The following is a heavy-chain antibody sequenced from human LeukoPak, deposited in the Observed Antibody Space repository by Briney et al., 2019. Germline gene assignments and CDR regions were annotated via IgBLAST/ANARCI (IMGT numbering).Heavy chain of an antibody. Sequence: GGSLRLSCAVSGFIFSSYAMHWVRQAPGKGLEYVSTINSNGDSTYYAYSVKGGFTISRDNSKNTLYLQMGSVRAEDMAVYYCARDRTRITIFGVGTPLGYWGQGTLVTVSS. CDR2: INSNGDST. J-gene: IGHJ4*02. V-gene: IGHV3-64*01. D-gene: IGHD3-3*01. CDR1: GFIFSSYA. CDR3: ARDRTRITIFGVGTPLGY.